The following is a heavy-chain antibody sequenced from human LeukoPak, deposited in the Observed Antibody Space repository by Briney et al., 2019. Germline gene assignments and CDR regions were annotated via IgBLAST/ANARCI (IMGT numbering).Heavy chain of an antibody. J-gene: IGHJ4*02. CDR2: IYYSGST. Sequence: SETLSLTCTASGGSISSYYWSWIRQPPGKGLEWIGYIYYSGSTKYNPSLKSRVTISVDTSKNQFSLKLSTVTAADTAVYYCARGARAGYNFEPSDYWGQGTLVTVSS. CDR3: ARGARAGYNFEPSDY. CDR1: GGSISSYY. D-gene: IGHD5-24*01. V-gene: IGHV4-59*08.